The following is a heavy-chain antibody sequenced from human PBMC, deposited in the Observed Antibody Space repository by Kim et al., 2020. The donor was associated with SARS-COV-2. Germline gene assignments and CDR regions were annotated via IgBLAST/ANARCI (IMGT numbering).Heavy chain of an antibody. CDR2: ISGSGGST. V-gene: IGHV3-23*01. D-gene: IGHD3-22*01. CDR1: GFTFSSYA. CDR3: AKGEYYDSSEGYFQH. Sequence: GGSLRLSCAASGFTFSSYAMSWVRQAPGKGLEWVSAISGSGGSTYYADSVKGRFTISRDNSKNTLYLQMNSLRAEDTAVYYCAKGEYYDSSEGYFQHWGQGTLVTVSS. J-gene: IGHJ1*01.